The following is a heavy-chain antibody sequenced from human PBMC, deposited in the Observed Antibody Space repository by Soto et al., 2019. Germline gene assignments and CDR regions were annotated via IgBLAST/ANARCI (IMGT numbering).Heavy chain of an antibody. J-gene: IGHJ4*02. Sequence: QVQLVQSGPEVKKPGASVEVSCKTSGYTFTHYAIHWVRQAPVQSLEWMGWINAGHGTTQYSPQFQGRASITSDTSATTASMELNNLRYEDTAVYFCARSPYSCNYYGHYDYWGPGTLVTVSS. D-gene: IGHD3-10*01. CDR1: GYTFTHYA. CDR3: ARSPYSCNYYGHYDY. V-gene: IGHV1-3*01. CDR2: INAGHGTT.